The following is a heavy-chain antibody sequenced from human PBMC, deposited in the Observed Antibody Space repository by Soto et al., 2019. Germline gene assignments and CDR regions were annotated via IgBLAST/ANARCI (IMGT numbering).Heavy chain of an antibody. CDR3: ARMTLDWALNWFDP. V-gene: IGHV1-8*01. Sequence: QVQLVQSGAEVKKPGASVKVSCKASGYTFTSYDINWVRQATGQGLEWMGWMNPNSGNTGYAQKFQGRVTMTRNTSISTAYMELSSLRSEDTTVYYCARMTLDWALNWFDPWGQGTLVTVSS. J-gene: IGHJ5*02. CDR1: GYTFTSYD. CDR2: MNPNSGNT. D-gene: IGHD1-1*01.